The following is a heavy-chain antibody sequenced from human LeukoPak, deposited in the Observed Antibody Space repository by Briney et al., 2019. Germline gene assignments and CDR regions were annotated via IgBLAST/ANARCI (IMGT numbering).Heavy chain of an antibody. CDR2: IYSGGST. D-gene: IGHD1/OR15-1a*01. V-gene: IGHV3-53*01. CDR1: GFTVSSNY. CDR3: ARQQNKYYFYYGMDV. Sequence: PGGSLRLSCAASGFTVSSNYMSWVRQAPGEGLEWVSVIYSGGSTYYADSVKGRFTISRDNSKNTLYLQMNSLRAEDTAVYYCARQQNKYYFYYGMDVWGQGTTVTVSS. J-gene: IGHJ6*02.